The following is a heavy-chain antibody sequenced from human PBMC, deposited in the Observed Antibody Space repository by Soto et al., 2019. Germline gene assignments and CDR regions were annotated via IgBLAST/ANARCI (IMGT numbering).Heavy chain of an antibody. V-gene: IGHV4-59*01. J-gene: IGHJ1*01. D-gene: IGHD3-16*01. CDR2: ILKSGST. Sequence: QVQLQESGPGRVKPSETLSLTCTVSGGSISSYHWSWIRQPPGKGLEWIGNILKSGSTNYNPSLRSRVTISMDTSKSQFSLKLTSATAADTAVYYCARLFYDWPGREYYRHWGQGTLVTVSS. CDR1: GGSISSYH. CDR3: ARLFYDWPGREYYRH.